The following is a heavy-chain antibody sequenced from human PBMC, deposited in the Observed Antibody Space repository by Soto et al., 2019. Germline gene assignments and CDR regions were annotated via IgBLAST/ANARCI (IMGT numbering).Heavy chain of an antibody. J-gene: IGHJ6*03. CDR2: ISAYNGNT. Sequence: ASVKVSCKASGYTFTSYGISWVRQAPGQGLEWMGWISAYNGNTNYAQKLQGRVTMTTDTSTSTAYMELWSLRSDDTAVYYCARSKRVVPAAMPYYYRDVWGKGTPVTVPS. CDR3: ARSKRVVPAAMPYYYRDV. V-gene: IGHV1-18*01. D-gene: IGHD2-2*01. CDR1: GYTFTSYG.